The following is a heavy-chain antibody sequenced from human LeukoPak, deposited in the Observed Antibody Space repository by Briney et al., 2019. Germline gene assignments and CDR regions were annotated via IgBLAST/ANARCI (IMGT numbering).Heavy chain of an antibody. CDR3: ARRGRGGNYKPFDY. CDR1: GFTFSDHY. J-gene: IGHJ4*02. D-gene: IGHD1-7*01. CDR2: SRDKANIYST. V-gene: IGHV3-72*01. Sequence: QPGGSLRLSCAASGFTFSDHYMDWVRQAPGKGLEWVARSRDKANIYSTEYAASVKGRFTISRDDSRNLLYLQMNSLRTEDTAMYYCARRGRGGNYKPFDYWGQGTLVTVSS.